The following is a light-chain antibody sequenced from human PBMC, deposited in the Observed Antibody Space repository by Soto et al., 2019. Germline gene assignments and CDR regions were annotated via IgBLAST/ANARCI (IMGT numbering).Light chain of an antibody. Sequence: EIVLTQSPGTLSFSPGERATLSCRAIQSVSSSYLAWYQQKPGQAPRLLIYGASSRATGIPDRFSGSGSGTDFTLTISRLEPEDFAVYYCQHYGGSPPITFGQGTRLEIK. J-gene: IGKJ5*01. CDR1: QSVSSSY. V-gene: IGKV3-20*01. CDR3: QHYGGSPPIT. CDR2: GAS.